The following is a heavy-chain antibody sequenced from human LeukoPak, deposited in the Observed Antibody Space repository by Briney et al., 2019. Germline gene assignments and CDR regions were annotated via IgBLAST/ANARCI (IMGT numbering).Heavy chain of an antibody. CDR3: TTGRWRGDAFDI. CDR1: GFTFSNAW. D-gene: IGHD3-10*01. J-gene: IGHJ3*02. CDR2: IKSKTDGGTT. Sequence: GGSLRLPCAASGFTFSNAWMSWVRQAPGKGLEWVGRIKSKTDGGTTDYAAPVKGRFTISRDDSKNTLYLQMNSLKTEDTAVYYCTTGRWRGDAFDIWGQGTMVTVSS. V-gene: IGHV3-15*01.